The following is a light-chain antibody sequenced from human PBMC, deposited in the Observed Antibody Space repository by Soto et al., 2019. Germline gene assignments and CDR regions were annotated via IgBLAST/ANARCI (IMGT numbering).Light chain of an antibody. CDR3: QQYYRTPWT. CDR1: QSLLYSSNNKNY. Sequence: DIVMAQSPDSLAVSMGERATINCKSSQSLLYSSNNKNYLAWYLQKPGQPPKLLIYWASTRESGVPDRFSGSGSGTDFTLTISSLQAEDVAVYYCQQYYRTPWTFGQGTKVEIK. V-gene: IGKV4-1*01. CDR2: WAS. J-gene: IGKJ1*01.